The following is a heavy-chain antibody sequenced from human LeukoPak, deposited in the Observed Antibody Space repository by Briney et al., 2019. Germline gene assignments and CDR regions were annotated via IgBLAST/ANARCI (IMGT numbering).Heavy chain of an antibody. J-gene: IGHJ4*02. Sequence: GGSLRLSCAASGFTFSSYAMSWVRQAPGKGLEWVSVIYSGGTTYYADSVKGRFTISRDNSKNTLYLQMNSLRAEDTAVYCCARDLYFETSGYYYSDYWGQGTLVTVSS. CDR1: GFTFSSYA. CDR2: IYSGGTT. D-gene: IGHD3-22*01. V-gene: IGHV3-23*03. CDR3: ARDLYFETSGYYYSDY.